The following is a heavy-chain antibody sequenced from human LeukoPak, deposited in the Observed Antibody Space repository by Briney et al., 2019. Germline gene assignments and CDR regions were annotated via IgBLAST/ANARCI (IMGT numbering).Heavy chain of an antibody. Sequence: AETLSRPCTVSGVSIRSYFLSWIRQPPGKGLDGVGYVYYSGSTNYHPSLKSRFTISVDTPKNQFSLKQSSVTAADTGVYYCARVTDSRGYYSDWYCDLWVRSSLVSVRS. CDR2: VYYSGST. J-gene: IGHJ2*01. CDR3: ARVTDSRGYYSDWYCDL. D-gene: IGHD3-22*01. V-gene: IGHV4-59*01. CDR1: GVSIRSYF.